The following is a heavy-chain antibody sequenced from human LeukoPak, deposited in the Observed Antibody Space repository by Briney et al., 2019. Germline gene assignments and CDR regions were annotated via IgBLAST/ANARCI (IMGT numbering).Heavy chain of an antibody. D-gene: IGHD2-2*01. CDR3: ASTHCSSTSCRRPFDY. CDR1: GGSISSYY. V-gene: IGHV4-59*01. Sequence: PSETLSLTCTVSGGSISSYYWSWIRQPPGKGLEWIGYIYYSGSTNYNPSLKSRVTISVDTSKNQLSLKLSSVTAADTAVYYCASTHCSSTSCRRPFDYWGQGTLVTVSS. J-gene: IGHJ4*02. CDR2: IYYSGST.